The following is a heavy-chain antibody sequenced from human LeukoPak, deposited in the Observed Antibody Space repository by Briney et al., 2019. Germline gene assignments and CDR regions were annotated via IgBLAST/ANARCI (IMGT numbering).Heavy chain of an antibody. Sequence: ASVKVSCKASGYTFTSYGISWVRQAPGQGLEWMGWISAYNGNTNYAQKLQGRVTMTTDTSPSTAYMELRSLRSDDTAVYYCARGSYYYGSGSYYPLGYWGQGTLVTVSS. CDR1: GYTFTSYG. V-gene: IGHV1-18*01. CDR3: ARGSYYYGSGSYYPLGY. J-gene: IGHJ4*02. CDR2: ISAYNGNT. D-gene: IGHD3-10*01.